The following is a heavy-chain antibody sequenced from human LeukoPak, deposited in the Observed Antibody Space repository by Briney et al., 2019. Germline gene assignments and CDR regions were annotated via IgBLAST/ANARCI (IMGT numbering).Heavy chain of an antibody. D-gene: IGHD3-22*01. CDR3: AKDPASPPYYDSTY. CDR2: ISGSGGST. Sequence: GGSLRLSCAASGFTFSSYAMNWVRQAPGKGLEWVSAISGSGGSTYYADSVKGRFTISRDNSKNTLYLQMNSLRAEDTAVYYCAKDPASPPYYDSTYWGQGTLVTVSS. CDR1: GFTFSSYA. V-gene: IGHV3-23*01. J-gene: IGHJ4*02.